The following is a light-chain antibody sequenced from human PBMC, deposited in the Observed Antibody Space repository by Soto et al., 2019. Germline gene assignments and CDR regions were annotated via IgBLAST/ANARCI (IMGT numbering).Light chain of an antibody. CDR2: DAS. Sequence: EIVLTQSPATLSLSPGERPTLSYRVSQSVSSYLAWYQQKPGQAPRLLXXDASNRATGISARFSGSGSGTDITLTISSLEPEDFAFSYCQQHSKWPPEVTFGQGTRLEIK. J-gene: IGKJ5*01. CDR3: QQHSKWPPEVT. V-gene: IGKV3-11*01. CDR1: QSVSSY.